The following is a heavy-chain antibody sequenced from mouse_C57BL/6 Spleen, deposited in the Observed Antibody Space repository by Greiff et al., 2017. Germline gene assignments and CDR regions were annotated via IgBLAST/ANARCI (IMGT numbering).Heavy chain of an antibody. J-gene: IGHJ2*01. CDR3: ARGVYDYDVPFDY. Sequence: ESGPGLVKPSQSLSLTCSVTGYSITSGYYWHWIRQFPGNKLEWMGYISYDGSNNYNPSLKNRISITRDTSKNQFFLKLNSVTTEDTATYYCARGVYDYDVPFDYWGQGTTRTVSS. D-gene: IGHD2-4*01. CDR2: ISYDGSN. CDR1: GYSITSGYY. V-gene: IGHV3-6*01.